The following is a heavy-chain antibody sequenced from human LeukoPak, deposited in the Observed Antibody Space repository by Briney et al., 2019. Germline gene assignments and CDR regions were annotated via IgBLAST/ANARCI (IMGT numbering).Heavy chain of an antibody. CDR3: ARGVYYDSSGPDYYFDY. CDR1: GGSISSYY. Sequence: SETLSLACTVSGGSISSYYWSWIRQPAGKGLEWIGRIYTSGSTNYNPSLKSRVTISVDTSKNQFSLKLSSVTAADTAVYYCARGVYYDSSGPDYYFDYWGQGTLVTVSS. D-gene: IGHD3-22*01. V-gene: IGHV4-4*07. CDR2: IYTSGST. J-gene: IGHJ4*02.